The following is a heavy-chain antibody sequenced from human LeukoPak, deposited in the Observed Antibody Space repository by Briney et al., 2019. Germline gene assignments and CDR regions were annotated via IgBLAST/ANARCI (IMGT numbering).Heavy chain of an antibody. D-gene: IGHD2-2*01. CDR1: GFTFSSYS. Sequence: PGGSLRLSCTASGFTFSSYSMNWVRQAPGKGPEWVSDISSGSTTIYYADSVKGRFTISRDNAKNSLYLQMNSLRAEDTAVYFCARRWGSSCSYFDYWGQGTLVTVSS. CDR2: ISSGSTTI. CDR3: ARRWGSSCSYFDY. V-gene: IGHV3-48*04. J-gene: IGHJ4*02.